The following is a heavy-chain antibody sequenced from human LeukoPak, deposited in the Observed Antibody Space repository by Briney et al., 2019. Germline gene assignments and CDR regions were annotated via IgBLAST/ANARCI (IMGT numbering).Heavy chain of an antibody. CDR3: AKASWVSNADAVL. CDR2: ISWNSGSI. J-gene: IGHJ4*02. CDR1: GFTFDDYA. D-gene: IGHD1-1*01. V-gene: IGHV3-9*01. Sequence: GRSLRLSCAASGFTFDDYAMHWVRQAPGKGLEWVSGISWNSGSIGYADSVKGRFTLSRDNSRNTVYLQLNNLRVDDTAVYYCAKASWVSNADAVLWGQGTPVTVSS.